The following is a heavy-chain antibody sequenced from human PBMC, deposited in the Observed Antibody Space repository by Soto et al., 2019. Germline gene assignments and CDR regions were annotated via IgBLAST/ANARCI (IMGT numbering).Heavy chain of an antibody. CDR1: GGFISTGGYY. CDR3: ARFDPGPYYFDF. Sequence: PSETLSLTCAVSGGFISTGGYYWNWIHQHPGEGLEWIGYIHDSGSTYDNPSLRGRVTMSLDTSNNQFSLKLSSVTAADTAIYYCARFDPGPYYFDFWGRGTLVTVSS. J-gene: IGHJ4*02. CDR2: IHDSGST. V-gene: IGHV4-31*11. D-gene: IGHD3-9*01.